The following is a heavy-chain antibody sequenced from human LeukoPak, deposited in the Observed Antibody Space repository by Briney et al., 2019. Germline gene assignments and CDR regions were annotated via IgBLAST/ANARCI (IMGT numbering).Heavy chain of an antibody. J-gene: IGHJ5*02. Sequence: GGSLRLSCAASGFTFNSYGMHWVRQAPGKGLEWVTFILYDGSNQYYTDSVKGRFTISRDNSKNTLFLQMDSLRPEDTAVYYCAKDPILYTSSPYNWFDPWGQGILVTVSS. V-gene: IGHV3-30*02. CDR2: ILYDGSNQ. D-gene: IGHD6-13*01. CDR3: AKDPILYTSSPYNWFDP. CDR1: GFTFNSYG.